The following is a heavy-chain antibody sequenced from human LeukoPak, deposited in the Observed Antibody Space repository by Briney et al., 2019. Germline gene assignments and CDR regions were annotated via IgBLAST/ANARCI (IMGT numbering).Heavy chain of an antibody. CDR2: IYYSGST. J-gene: IGHJ5*02. CDR1: GGSVSSGSYY. Sequence: SETLSLTCIVSGGSVSSGSYYWSWIRQPPGKGLEWIGYIYYSGSTNYNPSLKSRVTISVDTSKNQFSLKLSSVTAADTAVYYCASWAYSSSWSNWFDPWGQGTLVTVSS. D-gene: IGHD6-13*01. CDR3: ASWAYSSSWSNWFDP. V-gene: IGHV4-61*01.